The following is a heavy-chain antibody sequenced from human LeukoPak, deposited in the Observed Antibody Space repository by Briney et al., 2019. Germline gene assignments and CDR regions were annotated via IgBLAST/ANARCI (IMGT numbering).Heavy chain of an antibody. Sequence: PGGSLRLSCAASGFTFSNYGMHWVRQAPGKGLEWVAFIRYDGSNKKYADSAKGRFTISRDNSKNTLYLQMNSLRAEDTAVYYCARRDCGGDCPSQHWGQGTLVTVSS. CDR3: ARRDCGGDCPSQH. D-gene: IGHD2-21*01. CDR2: IRYDGSNK. J-gene: IGHJ1*01. CDR1: GFTFSNYG. V-gene: IGHV3-30*02.